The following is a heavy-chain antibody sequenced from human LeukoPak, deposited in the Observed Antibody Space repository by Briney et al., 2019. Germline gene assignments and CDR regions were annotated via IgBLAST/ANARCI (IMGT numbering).Heavy chain of an antibody. CDR2: ISGSGGST. CDR1: GFTFSSYA. V-gene: IGHV3-23*01. CDR3: AKEVGGSYGRFDAFDI. D-gene: IGHD1-26*01. J-gene: IGHJ3*02. Sequence: PGGFLRLSCAASGFTFSSYAMSWVRQAPGKGLEWVSAISGSGGSTYYADSVKGRFTISRDNSKNTLYLQMNSLRAEDTAVYYCAKEVGGSYGRFDAFDIWGQGTMVTVSS.